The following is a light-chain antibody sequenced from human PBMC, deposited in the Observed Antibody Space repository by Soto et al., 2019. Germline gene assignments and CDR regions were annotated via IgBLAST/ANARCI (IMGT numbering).Light chain of an antibody. Sequence: IQMTQSPFPPSSFAGEKITNNFRASPRISKWLAWYQQKPGKAPKLLISAASNLQSGVPSRFSGSGSGTEFTLTINILHPDDSATYYCQQYSSYWAFGQGTKVDIK. V-gene: IGKV1-5*01. J-gene: IGKJ1*01. CDR3: QQYSSYWA. CDR2: AAS. CDR1: PRISKW.